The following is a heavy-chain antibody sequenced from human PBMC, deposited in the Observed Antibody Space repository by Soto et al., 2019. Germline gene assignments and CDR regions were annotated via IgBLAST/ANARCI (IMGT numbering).Heavy chain of an antibody. V-gene: IGHV4-31*03. J-gene: IGHJ5*02. CDR1: GDSISSGGYY. CDR3: XXXXXXXXXXXXXXXYRSDWFDP. D-gene: IGHD3-16*02. Sequence: QVQLQESGPGLVKPSQTLSLTCTVSGDSISSGGYYWSWIRQHPGKGLEWIAYIFHNGNTYYNPSLKSRLIISVDTSKNQFSLNLSSXXXXXXXXXXXXXXXXXXXXXXXXXYRSDWFDPWGQGTLVTVS. CDR2: IFHNGNT.